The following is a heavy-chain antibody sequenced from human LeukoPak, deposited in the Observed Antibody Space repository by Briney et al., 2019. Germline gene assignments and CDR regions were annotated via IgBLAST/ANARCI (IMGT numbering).Heavy chain of an antibody. V-gene: IGHV4-59*01. CDR2: IYYSGST. Sequence: PSETLSLTCIVSGDSISGYYWNWIRQPPGKGLEWIGYIYYSGSTNFNPSLRSRVTISVDTSKNQFSLKLSSVTAADTAVYYCARITFVVEGYGMDVWGQGTTVTVSS. CDR1: GDSISGYY. CDR3: ARITFVVEGYGMDV. J-gene: IGHJ6*02. D-gene: IGHD2-21*01.